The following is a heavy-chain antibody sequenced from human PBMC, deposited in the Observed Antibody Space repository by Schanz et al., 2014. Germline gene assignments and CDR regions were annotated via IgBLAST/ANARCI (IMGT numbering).Heavy chain of an antibody. CDR1: GFNFGSHG. Sequence: QVQLVESGGGVVQPGRSLRLSCAASGFNFGSHGMHWVRQAPGKGLEWVSFIYIGGNTYYADSVKGRFTISRDNSKNTLYLQMNSLRAEDTAVYYCAKGRFGELSAFDIWGQGTMVTVSS. J-gene: IGHJ3*02. D-gene: IGHD3-10*01. CDR3: AKGRFGELSAFDI. V-gene: IGHV3-NL1*01. CDR2: IYIGGNT.